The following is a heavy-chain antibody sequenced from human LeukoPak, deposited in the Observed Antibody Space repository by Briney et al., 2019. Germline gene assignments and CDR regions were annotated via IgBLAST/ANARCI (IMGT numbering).Heavy chain of an antibody. CDR3: ARVRYFDWPLPYYFDY. D-gene: IGHD3-9*01. J-gene: IGHJ4*02. CDR1: GLTFDDYG. V-gene: IGHV3-20*04. CDR2: INWNGGST. Sequence: GGSLRLSCAASGLTFDDYGMSWVRQAPGKGLEWVSGINWNGGSTGYADSVKGRFTISRDNAKNSLYLQMNSLRAEDTALYYCARVRYFDWPLPYYFDYWGQGTLVTVSS.